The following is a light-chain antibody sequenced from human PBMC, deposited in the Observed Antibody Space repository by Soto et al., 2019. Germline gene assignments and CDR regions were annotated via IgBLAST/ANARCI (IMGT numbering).Light chain of an antibody. J-gene: IGKJ1*01. Sequence: EIVMTQSPATLSVSTGEGATLSCRASQSVDSNLAWYQQKPGQAPRLLIYGASTRATGIPARFSGSGSGTDFTLTISRLEPEDFATYYCLQDYNYPWTFGQGTKVDIK. CDR2: GAS. CDR1: QSVDSN. V-gene: IGKV3-15*01. CDR3: LQDYNYPWT.